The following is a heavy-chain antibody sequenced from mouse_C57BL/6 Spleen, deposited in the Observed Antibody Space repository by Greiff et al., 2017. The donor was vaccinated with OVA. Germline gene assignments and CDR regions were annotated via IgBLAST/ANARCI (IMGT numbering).Heavy chain of an antibody. D-gene: IGHD1-1*01. Sequence: EVMLQQSGPELVKPGASVKISCKASGYTFTDYYMNWVKQSHGKSLEWIGDINPNNGGTSYNQKFKGKATLTVDKSSSTAYMELRSLTSEDSAVYYCAMAYGSSYNYWYFDVWGTGTTVTVSS. J-gene: IGHJ1*03. CDR2: INPNNGGT. CDR3: AMAYGSSYNYWYFDV. CDR1: GYTFTDYY. V-gene: IGHV1-26*01.